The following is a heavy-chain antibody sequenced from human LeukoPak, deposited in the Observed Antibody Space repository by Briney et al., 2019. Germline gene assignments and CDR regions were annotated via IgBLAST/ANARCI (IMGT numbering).Heavy chain of an antibody. CDR3: ASLSKDYGDYVESGSSWFDP. J-gene: IGHJ5*02. V-gene: IGHV1-69*05. CDR2: IIPIFGTA. CDR1: GGTFSSYA. D-gene: IGHD4-17*01. Sequence: SVKVSCKASGGTFSSYAISWVRQAPGQGLEWMGGIIPIFGTANYAQKFQGRVTITTDESTSTAYMELSSLRSEDTAVYYCASLSKDYGDYVESGSSWFDPWGQGTLVTVPS.